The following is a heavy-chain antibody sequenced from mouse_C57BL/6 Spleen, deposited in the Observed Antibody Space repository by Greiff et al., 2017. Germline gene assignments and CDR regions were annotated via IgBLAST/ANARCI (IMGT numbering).Heavy chain of an antibody. CDR2: IDPSDSYT. Sequence: VQLQQPGAELVRPGTSVKLSCKASGYTFTSYWMHWVKQRPGQGLEWIGVIDPSDSYTNYNQKFKGKATLTVDTSSSTAYMQLSSLTSEDSAVYYCARSGYGSSPAWFAYWGQGT. J-gene: IGHJ3*01. V-gene: IGHV1-59*01. D-gene: IGHD1-1*01. CDR3: ARSGYGSSPAWFAY. CDR1: GYTFTSYW.